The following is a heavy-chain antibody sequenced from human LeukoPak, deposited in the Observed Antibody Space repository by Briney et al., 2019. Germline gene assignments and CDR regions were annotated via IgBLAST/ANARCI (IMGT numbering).Heavy chain of an antibody. Sequence: SVKVSCKASGGTFSSYAISWVRQAPGQGLEWMGRITPIFGIANYAQKFQGRVTITADKSTSTAYMELSSLRSEDTAVYYCASELGGPAGDYWGQGTLVTVSS. CDR3: ASELGGPAGDY. CDR2: ITPIFGIA. CDR1: GGTFSSYA. V-gene: IGHV1-69*04. J-gene: IGHJ4*02. D-gene: IGHD2-15*01.